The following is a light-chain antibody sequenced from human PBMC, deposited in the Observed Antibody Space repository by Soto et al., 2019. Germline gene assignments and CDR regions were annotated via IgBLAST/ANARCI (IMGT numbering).Light chain of an antibody. Sequence: DIQMTQSPSSLSASVGDRVTITCRASQSISSYLNWYQQKPGKAPKLLIYAASSLESGVPSRFSGSGSGTDFTLTISSLQPQDFATYHCQQSYSTPWTFGQGTKVEIK. V-gene: IGKV1-39*01. J-gene: IGKJ1*01. CDR1: QSISSY. CDR2: AAS. CDR3: QQSYSTPWT.